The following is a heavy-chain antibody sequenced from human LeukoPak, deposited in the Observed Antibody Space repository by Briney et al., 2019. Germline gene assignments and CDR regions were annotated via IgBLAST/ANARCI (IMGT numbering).Heavy chain of an antibody. D-gene: IGHD1-1*01. CDR2: IYYSGST. V-gene: IGHV4-39*07. CDR3: ARGPTDFDY. J-gene: IGHJ4*02. CDR1: GGSISSSSYY. Sequence: NPSETLSLTCTVSGGSISSSSYYWGWIRQPPGKGLEWIGSIYYSGSTYYNPSLKSRVTISVDTSKNQFSLKLSSVTAADTAVYYCARGPTDFDYWGQGTLVTVSS.